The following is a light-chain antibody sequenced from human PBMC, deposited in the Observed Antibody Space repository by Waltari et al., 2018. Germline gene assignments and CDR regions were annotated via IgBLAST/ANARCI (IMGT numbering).Light chain of an antibody. CDR1: SSDVVTYNF. CDR2: EVN. CDR3: CSYAGSSTYV. J-gene: IGLJ1*01. V-gene: IGLV2-23*02. Sequence: QSALTQPASVSGSPGQSITISCTGTSSDVVTYNFVSWYQQHPGKAPKLMIYEVNKRPPGVSNRFSASKSGNTASLTISGLQAEDETDYYCCSYAGSSTYVFGTGTKVTVL.